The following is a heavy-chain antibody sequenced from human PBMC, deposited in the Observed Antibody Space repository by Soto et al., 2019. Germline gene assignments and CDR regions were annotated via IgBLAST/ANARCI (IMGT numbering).Heavy chain of an antibody. J-gene: IGHJ4*02. V-gene: IGHV2-70*01. D-gene: IGHD6-19*01. CDR1: GFSLSTSGMC. CDR2: IDWDDVK. Sequence: SGPTLLNPTQTLTLTCTFSGFSLSTSGMCVIWIRQPPGKALEWLALIDWDDVKYYSTSLKTRLTISRDTSKNQVVLTMTNMDPVDTATYYCARIRNTRGSGWYYFDYWGQGTLVTVSS. CDR3: ARIRNTRGSGWYYFDY.